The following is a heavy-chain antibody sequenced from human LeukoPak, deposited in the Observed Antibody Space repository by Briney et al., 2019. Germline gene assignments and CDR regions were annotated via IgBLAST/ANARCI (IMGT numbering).Heavy chain of an antibody. CDR2: ISSSSSYI. CDR1: GFTLSSYS. D-gene: IGHD6-6*01. V-gene: IGHV3-21*01. J-gene: IGHJ4*02. Sequence: GGSLRLSCAASGFTLSSYSMNWVRQAPGKGLEWVSSISSSSSYIYYADSVKGRFTISRDNAKNSLYLQMNSLRAEDTAVYYCARDLPSIAARFGLFDYWGQGTLVTVSS. CDR3: ARDLPSIAARFGLFDY.